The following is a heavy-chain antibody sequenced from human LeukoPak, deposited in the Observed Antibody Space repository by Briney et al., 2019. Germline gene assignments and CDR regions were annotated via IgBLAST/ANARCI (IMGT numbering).Heavy chain of an antibody. Sequence: SVKFSCKASGGTFSSYAISWVRQAPGQGLEWMGGIIPIFGTANYAQKFQGRVTITTDESTSTAYMELSSLRSEDTAVYYCASALYDSSGYYSYYYYYMDVWGKGTTVTVSS. D-gene: IGHD3-22*01. V-gene: IGHV1-69*05. CDR2: IIPIFGTA. CDR3: ASALYDSSGYYSYYYYYMDV. CDR1: GGTFSSYA. J-gene: IGHJ6*03.